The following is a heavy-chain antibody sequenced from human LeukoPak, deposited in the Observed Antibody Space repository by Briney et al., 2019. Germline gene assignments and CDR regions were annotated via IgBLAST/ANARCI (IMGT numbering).Heavy chain of an antibody. CDR1: GFTFSSYA. J-gene: IGHJ5*02. Sequence: GGSLRPSCAASGFTFSSYAMSWVRQAPGKGLEWVSTISASGGTTYYADSVKGRFTISRDNSKNTLYLQMNSLRAEDTAVYYCAKAQSKVAPAARMFDPWGQGTLVTVSS. CDR2: ISASGGTT. CDR3: AKAQSKVAPAARMFDP. D-gene: IGHD2-2*01. V-gene: IGHV3-23*01.